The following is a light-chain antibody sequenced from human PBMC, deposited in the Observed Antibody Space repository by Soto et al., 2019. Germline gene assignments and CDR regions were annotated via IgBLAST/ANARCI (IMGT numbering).Light chain of an antibody. V-gene: IGLV4-69*01. CDR1: SGHSSYA. J-gene: IGLJ2*01. Sequence: QPVLTQSPSASASLGASVKLTCTLSSGHSSYAIAWLQQQPEKGPRYLMKLNSDGSHSKGDGIPDRFSGSSSGAERYLTISSLQSEDEADYYCQTWGTGIQLFGGGTKVTVL. CDR3: QTWGTGIQL. CDR2: LNSDGSH.